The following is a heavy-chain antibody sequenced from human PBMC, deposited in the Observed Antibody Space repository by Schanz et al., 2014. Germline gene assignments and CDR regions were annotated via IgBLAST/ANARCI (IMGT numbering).Heavy chain of an antibody. Sequence: EVQLLESGGGLVQPGGSLGLSCAASGLTFNNYAMTWVRQAPGKGLEWVSAISGSGETTYYADSVKGRFTISRDNSKNALYLQMNSLRAEDTALYYCARDPIISDAFDLWGQGTVVTVSS. CDR3: ARDPIISDAFDL. CDR1: GLTFNNYA. V-gene: IGHV3-23*01. J-gene: IGHJ3*01. CDR2: ISGSGETT.